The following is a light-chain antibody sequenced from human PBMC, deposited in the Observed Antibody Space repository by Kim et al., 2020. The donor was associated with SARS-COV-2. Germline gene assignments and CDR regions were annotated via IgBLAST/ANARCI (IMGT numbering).Light chain of an antibody. CDR1: QSVSSN. Sequence: SPGESATLSCRASQSVSSNLSWYQQKPGQAPRLLIYGASTRATGIPARFSGSGSGTEFTLTISSLQSEDFAVYYCQQYNNWPPTFGQGTKVDIK. V-gene: IGKV3-15*01. CDR2: GAS. J-gene: IGKJ1*01. CDR3: QQYNNWPPT.